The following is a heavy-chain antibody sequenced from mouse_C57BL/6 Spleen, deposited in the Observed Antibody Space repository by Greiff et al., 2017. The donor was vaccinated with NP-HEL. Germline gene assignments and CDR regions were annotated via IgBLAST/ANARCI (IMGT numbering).Heavy chain of an antibody. J-gene: IGHJ2*01. D-gene: IGHD1-1*01. Sequence: EVKVVESGGDLVKPGGSLKLSCAASGFTFSSYGMSWVRQTPDKRLEWVATISSGGSYTYYPDSVKGRFTISRDNAKNTLYLQMSSLKSEDTAMYYCARVLRKDYFDYWGQGTTLTVSS. V-gene: IGHV5-6*01. CDR3: ARVLRKDYFDY. CDR2: ISSGGSYT. CDR1: GFTFSSYG.